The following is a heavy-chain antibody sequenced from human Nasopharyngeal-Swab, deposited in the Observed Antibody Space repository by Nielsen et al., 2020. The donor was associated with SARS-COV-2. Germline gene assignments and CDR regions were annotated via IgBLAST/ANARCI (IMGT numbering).Heavy chain of an antibody. Sequence: LKISCAASGFTFSSYAMHWVRQAPGKGLEWVAVISYDGSNKYYADSVKGRFTISRDNSKNTLYLQMNSLRAEDTAVYYCARDDTVVSPWSYYYYGMDVWGQGTTVTVSS. CDR1: GFTFSSYA. D-gene: IGHD4-23*01. V-gene: IGHV3-30-3*01. J-gene: IGHJ6*02. CDR2: ISYDGSNK. CDR3: ARDDTVVSPWSYYYYGMDV.